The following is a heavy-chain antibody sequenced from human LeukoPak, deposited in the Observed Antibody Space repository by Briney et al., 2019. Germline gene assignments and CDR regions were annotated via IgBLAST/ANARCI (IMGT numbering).Heavy chain of an antibody. CDR2: INPNSGDT. J-gene: IGHJ2*01. V-gene: IGHV1-2*02. D-gene: IGHD2-8*02. CDR1: GYTFNAYY. CDR3: AILRLSTGLWWFFDL. Sequence: ASVKVSCKASGYTFNAYYLHWVRQAPGQGLEWMGWINPNSGDTKYAQKFQGRVTMTGDTSISTAYMELSRLRFDDTAVYYCAILRLSTGLWWFFDLWGRGALVTVS.